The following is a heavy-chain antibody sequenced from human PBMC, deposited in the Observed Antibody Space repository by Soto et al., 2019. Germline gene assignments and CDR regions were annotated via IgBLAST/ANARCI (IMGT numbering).Heavy chain of an antibody. V-gene: IGHV3-23*01. D-gene: IGHD2-2*03. CDR2: ISGSGGRT. Sequence: QPGGSLRLYCAASGFSFDRFVMSWIRQAPGKGLEWVSAISGSGGRTYYADSVEGRFSISRDNSKSTLYLQMTSLTVEDTALYYCVKPNAVDISVDSWGQGTLVTVFS. CDR3: VKPNAVDISVDS. J-gene: IGHJ4*02. CDR1: GFSFDRFV.